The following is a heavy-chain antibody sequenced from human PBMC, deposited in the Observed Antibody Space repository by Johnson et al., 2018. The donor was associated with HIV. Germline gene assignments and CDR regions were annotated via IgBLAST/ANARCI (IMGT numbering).Heavy chain of an antibody. V-gene: IGHV3-30*02. D-gene: IGHD3-16*01. CDR2: IRYDGTNK. Sequence: QVRLVESGGGVVQPGGSLRLSCAASDFTFSSYGMHWVRQAPGKGLEWVAFIRYDGTNKYYADSVKGRFTISRANSKNTLYLQMNSLRPEDTAVYFCVRDAFDYRDASGRFGGAGFDIWGQGTVVTVSS. CDR1: DFTFSSYG. CDR3: VRDAFDYRDASGRFGGAGFDI. J-gene: IGHJ3*02.